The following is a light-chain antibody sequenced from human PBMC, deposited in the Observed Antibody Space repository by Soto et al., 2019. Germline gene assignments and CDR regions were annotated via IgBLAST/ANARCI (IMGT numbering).Light chain of an antibody. Sequence: QSVLAQPASVSGSPGQSITISCAGTNRDVGGYNYVSWYQQYPGKAPKLIIYEVTYRPSGVSNRFSGSKSGNTASLTISGLQAEDEADYYCSSYSSSSARDVIFGGGTQLTVL. CDR2: EVT. CDR1: NRDVGGYNY. CDR3: SSYSSSSARDVI. J-gene: IGLJ2*01. V-gene: IGLV2-14*01.